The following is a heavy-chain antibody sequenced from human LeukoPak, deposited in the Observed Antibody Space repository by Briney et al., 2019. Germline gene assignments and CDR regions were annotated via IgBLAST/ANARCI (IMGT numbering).Heavy chain of an antibody. CDR3: ASWIDIAVAGHYFDY. V-gene: IGHV4-39*01. D-gene: IGHD6-19*01. CDR2: IYYSGST. J-gene: IGHJ4*02. CDR1: GGSISSSSYY. Sequence: PSETLSLTCTVSGGSISSSSYYWGWIRQPPGKGLEWIGSIYYSGSTYYNPSLKSRVTISVDTSKNQFSLKLSSVTAADTAVYYCASWIDIAVAGHYFDYWGQGTLVTVSS.